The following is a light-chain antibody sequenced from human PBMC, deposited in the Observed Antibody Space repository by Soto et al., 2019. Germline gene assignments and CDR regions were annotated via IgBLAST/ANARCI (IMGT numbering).Light chain of an antibody. CDR3: QQLNSYSIT. Sequence: MTQSPSSLSTSVGARVTITCRASRSISIYLNWYQQKPGKAPKVLIYAASSLQSGVPSRFSGSGSGTDFTLTISSLQPEDFATYYCQQLNSYSITFGQGTRLEIK. CDR2: AAS. V-gene: IGKV1-39*01. CDR1: RSISIY. J-gene: IGKJ5*01.